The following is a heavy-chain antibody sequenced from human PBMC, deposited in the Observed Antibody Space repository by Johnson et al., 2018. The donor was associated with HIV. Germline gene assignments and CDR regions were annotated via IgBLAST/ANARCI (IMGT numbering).Heavy chain of an antibody. CDR2: ISHDERIE. D-gene: IGHD2-21*01. Sequence: VQLVESGGGVVQPGRSLRLSCAASGFTFNRYGIHWVRQAPGKGLEWVAFISHDERIEHYADSVRGRFTISRDNSWNTLYLQMNNLTSEDTAVYYCAKSVVVVLVGDNDDAFDIWGQGTMVTVSS. V-gene: IGHV3-30*18. CDR1: GFTFNRYG. CDR3: AKSVVVVLVGDNDDAFDI. J-gene: IGHJ3*02.